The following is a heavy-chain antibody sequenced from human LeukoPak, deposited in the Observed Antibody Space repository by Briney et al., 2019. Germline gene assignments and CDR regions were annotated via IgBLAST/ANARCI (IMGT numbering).Heavy chain of an antibody. V-gene: IGHV4-59*01. D-gene: IGHD6-19*01. CDR2: IYYSGST. Sequence: SETLSLTCTVSGGSISSYYWSWIRQPPGKGLGWIGYIYYSGSTNYNPSLKSRVTISVDTSKNQFSLKLSSVTAADTAVYYCARTPGGWYDYWGQGTLVTVSS. CDR1: GGSISSYY. J-gene: IGHJ4*02. CDR3: ARTPGGWYDY.